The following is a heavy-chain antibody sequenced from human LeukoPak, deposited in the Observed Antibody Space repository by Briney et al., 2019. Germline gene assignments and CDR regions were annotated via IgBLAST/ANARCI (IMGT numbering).Heavy chain of an antibody. CDR1: GYIFTSYI. CDR3: ARVSDRGALYHYYYYMDV. CDR2: INTKTGNP. V-gene: IGHV7-4-1*02. J-gene: IGHJ6*03. D-gene: IGHD3-22*01. Sequence: ASVTVSCKASGYIFTSYIMNWVRQAPGQGREGMGWINTKTGNPTDAQGFTGRFVFSLDTSVSTAYLQINSLKAEDTAVYYCARVSDRGALYHYYYYMDVWGQGTLVTVSS.